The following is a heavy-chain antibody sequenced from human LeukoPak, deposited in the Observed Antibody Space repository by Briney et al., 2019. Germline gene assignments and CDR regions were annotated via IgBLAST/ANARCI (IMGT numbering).Heavy chain of an antibody. J-gene: IGHJ4*02. CDR2: IHYSGSN. CDR1: GGSVTSYY. CDR3: ARHGTVSSGSYFDY. V-gene: IGHV4-59*08. Sequence: SETLSLTCSVSGGSVTSYYWSWIRQPPGKGMEWIGHIHYSGSNNYNPSLKSRVTMFVDKSKNQISLRLSSVTAADTAVYYCARHGTVSSGSYFDYWGQGTQVTLS. D-gene: IGHD1-26*01.